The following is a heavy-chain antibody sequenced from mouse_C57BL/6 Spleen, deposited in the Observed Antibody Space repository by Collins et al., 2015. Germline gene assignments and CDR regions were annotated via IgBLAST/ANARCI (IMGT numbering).Heavy chain of an antibody. D-gene: IGHD1-1*01. CDR3: AISRALRGYYYGSSYPLGY. CDR2: IHPSDSDT. Sequence: QVQLQQPGAELVKPGASVKVSCKASGYTFTSYWMHWVKQRPGQGLEWIGRIHPSDSDTNYNQKFKGKATLTVDKSSSTAYMQLSSLTSEDSAVYYCAISRALRGYYYGSSYPLGYWGQGTTLTVSS. J-gene: IGHJ2*01. CDR1: GYTFTSYW. V-gene: IGHV1-74*01.